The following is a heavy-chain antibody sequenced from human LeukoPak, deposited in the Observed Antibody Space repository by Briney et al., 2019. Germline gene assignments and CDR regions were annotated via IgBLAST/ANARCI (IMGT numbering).Heavy chain of an antibody. CDR1: GFTFSDCD. CDR2: ISGLSSYT. Sequence: PGGSLRLSCSASGFTFSDCDMNWVRQAPGKGLEWVSSISGLSSYTYYGESVKGRFSISRDNAKNSLYLQMNSLGAEDTATYYCGRAFPPLRTSSAGDLWGQGILVTVSS. CDR3: GRAFPPLRTSSAGDL. V-gene: IGHV3-21*01. J-gene: IGHJ4*02. D-gene: IGHD3-16*01.